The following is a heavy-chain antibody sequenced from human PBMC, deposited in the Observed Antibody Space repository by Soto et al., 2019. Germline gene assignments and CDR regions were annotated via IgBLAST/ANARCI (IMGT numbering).Heavy chain of an antibody. D-gene: IGHD6-6*01. CDR3: AKVSLAARPDFYYYGMDV. Sequence: GGSMRLSCAASGFTFDDYAMYWVRQVPGKGLEWVSGISWNSGRIGYADSVKGRFTISRDNSKNTVYLQMNSLRPEDTAVYYCAKVSLAARPDFYYYGMDVWGQGTTVTVSS. V-gene: IGHV3-9*01. CDR2: ISWNSGRI. J-gene: IGHJ6*02. CDR1: GFTFDDYA.